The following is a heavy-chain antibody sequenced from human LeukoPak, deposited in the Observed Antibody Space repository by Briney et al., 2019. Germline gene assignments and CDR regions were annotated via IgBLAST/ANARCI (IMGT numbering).Heavy chain of an antibody. CDR3: ARYNDVNYYSGMDV. J-gene: IGHJ6*02. Sequence: ETLSLTCVVSGGSISSTNWWGWVRQPPGRGLVWIGEISHRGSTNYSPSLKRRVTISLDKSKNQFSLKLTSVTAADTAVYYCARYNDVNYYSGMDVWGQGTVVTVS. CDR2: ISHRGST. CDR1: GGSISSTNW. D-gene: IGHD1-1*01. V-gene: IGHV4/OR15-8*01.